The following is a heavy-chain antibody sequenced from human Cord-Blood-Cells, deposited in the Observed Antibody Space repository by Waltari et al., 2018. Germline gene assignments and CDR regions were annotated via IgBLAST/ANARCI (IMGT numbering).Heavy chain of an antibody. V-gene: IGHV3-33*01. Sequence: QVQLVESGGGVVQPGRSLRLSCVASGFTFSSYGMHWVRQAPGKGLEWVAVIWYDGSNKYYADSVKGRFTISRDNSKNTLYLQMNSLRAEDTAVYYCARRMRSGNLFDYWGQGTLVTVSS. CDR3: ARRMRSGNLFDY. CDR2: IWYDGSNK. D-gene: IGHD3-10*01. J-gene: IGHJ4*02. CDR1: GFTFSSYG.